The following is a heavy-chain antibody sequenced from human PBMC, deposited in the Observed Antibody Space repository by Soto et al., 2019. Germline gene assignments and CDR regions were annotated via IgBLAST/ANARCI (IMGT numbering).Heavy chain of an antibody. CDR3: ARAIVVVPAAIRKYSNYVGY. CDR2: IYYRGST. D-gene: IGHD2-2*02. V-gene: IGHV4-31*02. Sequence: SETMRLTWTVAGGNIRSRGCYWSWNRQHPGKGLEWIGYIYYRGSTYYNPSLKSRVTISVDTSKNQFSLKLSSVTAADTAVYYCARAIVVVPAAIRKYSNYVGYWGQGTLVTVSS. J-gene: IGHJ4*02. CDR1: GGNIRSRGCY.